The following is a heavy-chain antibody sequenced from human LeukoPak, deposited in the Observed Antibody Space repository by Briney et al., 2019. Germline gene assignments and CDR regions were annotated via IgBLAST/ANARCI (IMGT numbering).Heavy chain of an antibody. CDR1: GFTFSSYS. CDR2: ISSSSSYI. Sequence: GGSLRLSCAASGFTFSSYSMNWVRQAPGKGLEWVSSISSSSSYIYYADSVKGRFTISRDNAKNSLYLQMNSLRAEDTAVYYCARASGLTYYYYYGMDVWGKGTTVTVSS. D-gene: IGHD3-10*01. V-gene: IGHV3-21*01. CDR3: ARASGLTYYYYYGMDV. J-gene: IGHJ6*04.